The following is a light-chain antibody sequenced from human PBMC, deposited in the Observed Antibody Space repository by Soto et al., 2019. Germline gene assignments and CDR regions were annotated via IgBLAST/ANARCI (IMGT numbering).Light chain of an antibody. J-gene: IGKJ4*01. CDR2: GAS. CDR3: QQYGSSPLT. V-gene: IGKV3-20*01. CDR1: QSVSSSY. Sequence: IILTQSACTLSLSPGERSTLSCSASQSVSSSYLAWYQQKPGQAPRLLIYGASSRATGIPDRFSGSGSGTDFTLTISRLEPEDFAVYYCQQYGSSPLTFGGGTKVDIK.